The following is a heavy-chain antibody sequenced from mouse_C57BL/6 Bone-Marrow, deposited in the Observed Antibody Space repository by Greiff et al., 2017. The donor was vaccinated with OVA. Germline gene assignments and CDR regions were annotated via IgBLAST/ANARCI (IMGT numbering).Heavy chain of an antibody. CDR2: IYPSDSET. J-gene: IGHJ4*01. CDR1: GYTFTSYW. D-gene: IGHD1-1*01. Sequence: QVQLQQPGAELVRPGSSVKLSCKASGYTFTSYWMDWVKQRPGQGLEWIGNIYPSDSETHYNQKFKDKATLTVDKSSSTAYMQLSSLTSEDSAVYYCERRRCGCSHYCAVDYWGQGTSVTVSS. CDR3: ERRRCGCSHYCAVDY. V-gene: IGHV1-61*01.